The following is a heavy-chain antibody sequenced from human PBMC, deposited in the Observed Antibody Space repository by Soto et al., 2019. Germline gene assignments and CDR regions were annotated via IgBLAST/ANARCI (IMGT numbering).Heavy chain of an antibody. D-gene: IGHD3-10*01. J-gene: IGHJ6*02. CDR2: IYYSGST. V-gene: IGHV4-59*01. Sequence: SETLSLTCTVSGGSISSYYWSWIRQPPGKGLEWIGYIYYSGSTNYNPSLKSRVTISVDTSKNQFSLKLSSVTAADTAVYYCARALFYYGSGSYKDYYGMDVWGQGTTVTVSS. CDR3: ARALFYYGSGSYKDYYGMDV. CDR1: GGSISSYY.